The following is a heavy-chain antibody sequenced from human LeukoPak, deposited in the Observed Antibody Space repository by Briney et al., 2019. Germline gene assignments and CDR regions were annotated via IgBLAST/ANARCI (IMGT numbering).Heavy chain of an antibody. V-gene: IGHV3-15*01. CDR2: IKSKTDGGTT. Sequence: GGSLRLSCAASGFTFSNAWMSWVRQAPGKGLEWVGRIKSKTDGGTTDYAAPVKGRFTISRDDSKNTLYLQMNSLKTEDTAVYYCTIDGGAPEYYFDYWGQGTLVTVSS. CDR1: GFTFSNAW. CDR3: TIDGGAPEYYFDY. J-gene: IGHJ4*02. D-gene: IGHD3-16*01.